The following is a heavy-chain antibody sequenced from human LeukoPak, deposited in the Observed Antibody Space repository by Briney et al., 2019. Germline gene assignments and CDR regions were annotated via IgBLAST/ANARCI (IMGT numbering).Heavy chain of an antibody. Sequence: ASVKVSCKASGYTFTDHYMHWVRQAPGQGLEWMGWSNPNSGDTQYAQKFQGRVTMTRNTSISTAYMELSSLRSEDTAVYYCARAPIAWELLRYYYYYMDVWGKGTTVTISS. CDR1: GYTFTDHY. V-gene: IGHV1-2*02. CDR3: ARAPIAWELLRYYYYYMDV. J-gene: IGHJ6*03. D-gene: IGHD1-26*01. CDR2: SNPNSGDT.